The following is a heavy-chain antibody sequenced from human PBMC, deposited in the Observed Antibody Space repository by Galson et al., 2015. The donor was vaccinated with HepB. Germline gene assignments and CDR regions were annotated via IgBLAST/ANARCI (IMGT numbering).Heavy chain of an antibody. CDR3: AKRVDYGDYGGLDY. V-gene: IGHV3-9*01. Sequence: SLRLSCAASGFIFDDYAMHWVRQAPGKGLEWVSSISWNGINIAYVDSVEGRFTISRDNAKNSLSLQMNSLRPEDTALYYCAKRVDYGDYGGLDYWGQGTLVIVSS. D-gene: IGHD4-17*01. CDR1: GFIFDDYA. CDR2: ISWNGINI. J-gene: IGHJ4*02.